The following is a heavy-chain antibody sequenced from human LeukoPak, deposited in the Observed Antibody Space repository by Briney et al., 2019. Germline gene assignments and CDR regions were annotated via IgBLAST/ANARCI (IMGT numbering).Heavy chain of an antibody. CDR1: GGSINSSSYY. J-gene: IGHJ4*02. V-gene: IGHV4-39*01. Sequence: SETLSLTCTVSGGSINSSSYYWGWIRQPPGKGLEWIGSIFYSGNTYDNPSLKSRVTISVDTSKNQFSLKLGSVTAADTAVYYCARTRYYYNSRSYGAPYYFDYWGQGTLVTVSS. CDR2: IFYSGNT. D-gene: IGHD3-10*01. CDR3: ARTRYYYNSRSYGAPYYFDY.